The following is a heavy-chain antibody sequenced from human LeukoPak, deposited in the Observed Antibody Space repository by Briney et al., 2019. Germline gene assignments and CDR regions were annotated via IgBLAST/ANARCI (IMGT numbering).Heavy chain of an antibody. V-gene: IGHV1-69*13. Sequence: SVKVSCKASGGTFSSYAISWVRQAPGQGLEWMGGIIPIFGTANYAQKFQGRVTITADESTSTAYMELSSLRSEDTAVYYRASTNIVVVPAAIDYWGQGTLVTVSS. J-gene: IGHJ4*02. CDR1: GGTFSSYA. D-gene: IGHD2-2*01. CDR3: ASTNIVVVPAAIDY. CDR2: IIPIFGTA.